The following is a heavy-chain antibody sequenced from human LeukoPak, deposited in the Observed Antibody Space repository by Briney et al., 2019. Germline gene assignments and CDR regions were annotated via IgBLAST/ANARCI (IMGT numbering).Heavy chain of an antibody. CDR1: GFTFSSHS. CDR3: AKDPEVKQFYYFDY. Sequence: PGGSLRLSCAASGFTFSSHSMNWVRQAPGKGLEWVSSISSSSSYIYYADSVKGRFTISRDNSKNTLYLQMNSLRAEDTAVYYCAKDPEVKQFYYFDYWGQGTLVTVSS. J-gene: IGHJ4*02. CDR2: ISSSSSYI. V-gene: IGHV3-21*01. D-gene: IGHD5-24*01.